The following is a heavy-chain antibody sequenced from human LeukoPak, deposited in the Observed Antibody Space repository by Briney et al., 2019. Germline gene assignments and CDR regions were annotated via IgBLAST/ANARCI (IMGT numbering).Heavy chain of an antibody. CDR1: GYSISSGYY. V-gene: IGHV4-38-2*02. CDR2: IYHSGST. CDR3: ARHYYDSSGYYPWYFDY. D-gene: IGHD3-22*01. J-gene: IGHJ4*02. Sequence: SETLSLTCTVSGYSISSGYYWGWIRQPPGKGLEWIGSIYHSGSTYYNPSLKSRVTISVDTSKNQFSLKLTSVTAADTAVYYCARHYYDSSGYYPWYFDYWGQGTLVTVSS.